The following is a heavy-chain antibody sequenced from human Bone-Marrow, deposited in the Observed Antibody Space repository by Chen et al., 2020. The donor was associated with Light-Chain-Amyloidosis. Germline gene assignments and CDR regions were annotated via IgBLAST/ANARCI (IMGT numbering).Heavy chain of an antibody. Sequence: EVQLEQSGPEVKKPGESLKISCKGSGYTFPNYWIGWVRQMPGKGLEWLGVIDPDDCDARYGPSLQGQVAVAADKSGTTACRRWGRREASDTAMYYCARRRDGYNVVYWGEGTLVTVSS. CDR2: IDPDDCDA. CDR3: ARRRDGYNVVY. V-gene: IGHV5-51*01. CDR1: GYTFPNYW. D-gene: IGHD5-12*01. J-gene: IGHJ4*02.